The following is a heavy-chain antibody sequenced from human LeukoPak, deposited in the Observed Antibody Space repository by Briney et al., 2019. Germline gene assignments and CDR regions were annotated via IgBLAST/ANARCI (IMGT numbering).Heavy chain of an antibody. CDR1: GFTFSSYE. Sequence: GGSLRLSCAASGFTFSSYEMNGVRQARGKGGEGVSYISSSGSTIYYADSVKGRFTISRDNAKNSLYLQMNSLRAEDTAVYYCARGLVVVTASSGADNYYYYYGMDVWGQGTTVTVSS. CDR2: ISSSGSTI. V-gene: IGHV3-48*03. CDR3: ARGLVVVTASSGADNYYYYYGMDV. J-gene: IGHJ6*02. D-gene: IGHD2-21*02.